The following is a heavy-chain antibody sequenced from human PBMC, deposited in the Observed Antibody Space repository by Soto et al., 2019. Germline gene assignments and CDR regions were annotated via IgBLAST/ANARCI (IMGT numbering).Heavy chain of an antibody. CDR1: GYTFTSYA. CDR3: ARDSDSSSLAHQSDWFDP. D-gene: IGHD6-13*01. V-gene: IGHV1-3*01. CDR2: INAGNGNT. J-gene: IGHJ5*02. Sequence: ASVKVSCKASGYTFTSYAMHWVRQPPGQRLEWMGWINAGNGNTKYSQKFQGRVTITRDTSASTAYMELSSLRSEDTAVYYCARDSDSSSLAHQSDWFDPWGQGTLVTVSS.